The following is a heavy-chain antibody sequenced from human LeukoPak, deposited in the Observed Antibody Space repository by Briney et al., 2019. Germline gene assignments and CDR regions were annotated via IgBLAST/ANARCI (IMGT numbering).Heavy chain of an antibody. CDR1: GGSVSRGSYY. D-gene: IGHD6-6*01. CDR3: ARAGSSSSFDF. J-gene: IGHJ4*02. V-gene: IGHV4-61*01. CDR2: IHHSGTT. Sequence: SETLSLTCTVSGGSVSRGSYYWSWTRQPPGKGLEWIGYIHHSGTTNYSPSLKSRVTISVDMSKNQFFLNLTSVTAADTAVYYCARAGSSSSFDFWGQGTLVTVSS.